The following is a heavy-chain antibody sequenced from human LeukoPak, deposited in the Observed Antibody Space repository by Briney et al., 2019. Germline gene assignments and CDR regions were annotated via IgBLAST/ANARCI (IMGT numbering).Heavy chain of an antibody. CDR3: ARSFESGSYSWFDP. CDR2: ISYDGSNK. J-gene: IGHJ5*02. V-gene: IGHV3-30*03. CDR1: GFTFSSYA. Sequence: PGGSLRLSCAASGFTFSSYAMSWVRQAPGKGPEWVAVISYDGSNKYYADSVKGRFTISRDNSKNTLYLQMNSLRAEDTAVYYCARSFESGSYSWFDPWGQGTLVTVSS. D-gene: IGHD1-26*01.